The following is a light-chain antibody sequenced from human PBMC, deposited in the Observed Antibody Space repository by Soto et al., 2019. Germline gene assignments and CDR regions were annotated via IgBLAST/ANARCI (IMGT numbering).Light chain of an antibody. Sequence: EIVLTQSPGTLSLSPGERATLSCRASQSVSSNVAWYQQIPGQTPRLLIYGASTRATGIPVRFSGSGSGTEFTLTISSLQSEDFAVYYCHQYDDGPYTFGQGT. V-gene: IGKV3-15*01. CDR3: HQYDDGPYT. CDR1: QSVSSN. CDR2: GAS. J-gene: IGKJ2*01.